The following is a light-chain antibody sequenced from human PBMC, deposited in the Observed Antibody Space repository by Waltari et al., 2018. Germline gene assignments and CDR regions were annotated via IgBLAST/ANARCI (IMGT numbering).Light chain of an antibody. CDR1: SSDVGSYSY. CDR3: SSYTTSNTVV. Sequence: QSALTQPASVSGSPGQSITISCTGTSSDVGSYSYVSWYQQHPGKSPKCMIYEVNNRPSGVSHRFSGSKSGNTASLTISGLQPEDEADYYCSSYTTSNTVVFGGGTKLTVL. V-gene: IGLV2-14*01. J-gene: IGLJ2*01. CDR2: EVN.